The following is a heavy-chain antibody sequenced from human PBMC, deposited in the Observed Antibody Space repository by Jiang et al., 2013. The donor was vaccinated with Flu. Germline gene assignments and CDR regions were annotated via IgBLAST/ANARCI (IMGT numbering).Heavy chain of an antibody. D-gene: IGHD6-6*01. CDR1: GFTFSDYY. J-gene: IGHJ4*02. CDR2: ITYTSSFT. CDR3: ARDGRYTSSSASDY. V-gene: IGHV3-11*06. Sequence: GSLRLSCTASGFTFSDYYMSWFRQAPGKGLECLSYITYTSSFTNYADSVKGRFTISRDNAKNSLYLQMNSLREEDTAVYYCARDGRYTSSSASDYWGQGTLVTVSS.